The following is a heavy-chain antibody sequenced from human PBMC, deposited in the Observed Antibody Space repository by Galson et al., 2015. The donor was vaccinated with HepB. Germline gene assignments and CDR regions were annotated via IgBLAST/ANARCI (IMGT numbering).Heavy chain of an antibody. CDR1: GFTFSSYG. CDR3: ARDLASGSYESPIDY. Sequence: SLRVSCAASGFTFSSYGMHWVRQAPGKGLEWVAVIWYDGSNKYYADSVKGRFTISRDNSKNTLYLQMNSLRAEDTAVYYCARDLASGSYESPIDYWGQGTMVTVSS. CDR2: IWYDGSNK. D-gene: IGHD1-26*01. V-gene: IGHV3-33*01. J-gene: IGHJ4*02.